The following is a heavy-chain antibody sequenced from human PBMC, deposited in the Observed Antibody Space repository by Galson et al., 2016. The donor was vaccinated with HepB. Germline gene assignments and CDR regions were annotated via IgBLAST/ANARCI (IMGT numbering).Heavy chain of an antibody. CDR3: AGPAPSSTMSFHYYYMDV. D-gene: IGHD2-2*01. J-gene: IGHJ6*03. V-gene: IGHV1-69*13. CDR2: IIPMFGKP. CDR1: GDSFSTYA. Sequence: SVKVSCKASGDSFSTYAFSWVRQAPGQGLEWMGGIIPMFGKPYYAQKFQGRLTMTADESTSTAYMELSSLRSEDSAIYYCAGPAPSSTMSFHYYYMDVWGKGTTVTVSS.